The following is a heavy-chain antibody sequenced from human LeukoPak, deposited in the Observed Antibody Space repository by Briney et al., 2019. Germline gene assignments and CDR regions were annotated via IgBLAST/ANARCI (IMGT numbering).Heavy chain of an antibody. CDR1: GGSISSSSYY. D-gene: IGHD4-17*01. V-gene: IGHV4-39*07. CDR2: IYYSGST. CDR3: ARVDYVDYYYMDV. Sequence: SETLSLTCTVSGGSISSSSYYWGWIRQPPGKGLEWIGNIYYSGSTYCNPSLKSRVTISIDTSKNQFSLRLSSVTAADAAVYYCARVDYVDYYYMDVWGKGTTVTVSS. J-gene: IGHJ6*03.